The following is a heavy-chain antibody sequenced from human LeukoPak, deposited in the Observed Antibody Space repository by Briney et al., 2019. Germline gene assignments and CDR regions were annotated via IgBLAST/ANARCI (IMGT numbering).Heavy chain of an antibody. Sequence: SETLSLTCTVSGGSISSYYWSWIRQPPGKGLEWIGYIYYSGSTNYNPSLKSRVTISVDTSKNQFSLKLSSVTAADTAVYYCARVRSGSYYWVKSAAFDIWGQGTMVTVSS. CDR3: ARVRSGSYYWVKSAAFDI. D-gene: IGHD1-26*01. J-gene: IGHJ3*02. CDR2: IYYSGST. CDR1: GGSISSYY. V-gene: IGHV4-59*12.